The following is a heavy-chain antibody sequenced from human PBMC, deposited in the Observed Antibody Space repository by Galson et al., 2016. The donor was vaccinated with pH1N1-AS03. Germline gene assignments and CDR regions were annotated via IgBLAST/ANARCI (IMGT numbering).Heavy chain of an antibody. V-gene: IGHV3-21*06. CDR2: ISSSSTSFI. CDR3: ARGRVFGVAGNDNYYYGLDV. J-gene: IGHJ6*02. D-gene: IGHD3-3*01. Sequence: SLRLSCAASGFTFSAYSFNWVRQAPGKGLEWVASISSSSTSFIYYADSVKGRFTISRGNGKDSVYLQMNSLRAEDTAVYFCARGRVFGVAGNDNYYYGLDVWGQGTTVTVSS. CDR1: GFTFSAYS.